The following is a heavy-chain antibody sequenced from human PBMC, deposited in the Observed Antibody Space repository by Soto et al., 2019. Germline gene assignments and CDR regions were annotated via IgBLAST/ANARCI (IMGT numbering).Heavy chain of an antibody. J-gene: IGHJ4*02. CDR2: IIPILGIA. Sequence: QVQLVQSGAEVKKPGSSVKVSCKASGGTFSSYTISWVRQAPGQGREWMGRIIPILGIANYAQKFQGRVTITADKSTSTAYMELSSLRSEDTAVYYCARAYGSGSYYSDYWGQGTLVTVSS. CDR3: ARAYGSGSYYSDY. V-gene: IGHV1-69*02. D-gene: IGHD3-10*01. CDR1: GGTFSSYT.